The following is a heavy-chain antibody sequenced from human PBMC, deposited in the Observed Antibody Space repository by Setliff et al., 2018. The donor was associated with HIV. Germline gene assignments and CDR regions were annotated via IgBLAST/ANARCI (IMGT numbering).Heavy chain of an antibody. D-gene: IGHD4-4*01. V-gene: IGHV1-3*04. J-gene: IGHJ6*02. CDR2: INTVTGDT. CDR3: ARDSGDDYSDYYYYGMDV. Sequence: ASVKVSCKASGYTFNSYGINWVRQAPGQGLEWMGWINTVTGDTKYSQKFQGRVTFTWDTSASTAYMELSSLRSEDTALYYCARDSGDDYSDYYYYGMDVWGQGTTVTVSS. CDR1: GYTFNSYG.